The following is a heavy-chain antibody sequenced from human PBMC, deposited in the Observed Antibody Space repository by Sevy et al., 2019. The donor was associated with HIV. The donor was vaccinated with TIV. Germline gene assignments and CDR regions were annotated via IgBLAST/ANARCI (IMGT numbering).Heavy chain of an antibody. CDR3: ARDHVKDGDLGDYYYFAMDV. V-gene: IGHV3-11*01. Sequence: GGSLRLSCAASGFTFSDYYMSWIRQAPGKGLEWLSSISGDGDTIYYTNSVKGRFTISRDNAKKSLYLQMNSLRAEDTAVYYCARDHVKDGDLGDYYYFAMDVWGQGTSVTVSS. D-gene: IGHD4-17*01. CDR1: GFTFSDYY. CDR2: ISGDGDTI. J-gene: IGHJ6*02.